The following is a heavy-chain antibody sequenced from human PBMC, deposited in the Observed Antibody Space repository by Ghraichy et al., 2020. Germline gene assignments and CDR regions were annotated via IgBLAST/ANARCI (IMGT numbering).Heavy chain of an antibody. Sequence: GESLNISCKGSGFSFTSYWIGWVRQMPGKGLEWMGIIYPGDSDTKYSPSFQGQVTISVDKSISTAYLQWSSLKASDTAMYYCARRISSSEFFDPWGQGTLVTVSS. D-gene: IGHD6-6*01. CDR3: ARRISSSEFFDP. V-gene: IGHV5-51*01. CDR1: GFSFTSYW. J-gene: IGHJ5*02. CDR2: IYPGDSDT.